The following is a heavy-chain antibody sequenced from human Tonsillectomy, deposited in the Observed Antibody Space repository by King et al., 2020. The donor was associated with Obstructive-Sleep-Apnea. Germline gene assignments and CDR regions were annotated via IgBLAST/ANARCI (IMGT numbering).Heavy chain of an antibody. J-gene: IGHJ5*02. CDR1: GGFIRGGSYY. D-gene: IGHD1/OR15-1a*01. V-gene: IGHV4-39*07. CDR3: APEAGTTGHRWFDP. Sequence: QLQESGPGLVKPSETLSLTCTVSGGFIRGGSYYWGWLRQPPGKGLEWIASIYDSGRTYYSPSLKSRLTISVDTSKNPFSLKLSSVTAADTAVYYCAPEAGTTGHRWFDPWGQGILVTVSS. CDR2: IYDSGRT.